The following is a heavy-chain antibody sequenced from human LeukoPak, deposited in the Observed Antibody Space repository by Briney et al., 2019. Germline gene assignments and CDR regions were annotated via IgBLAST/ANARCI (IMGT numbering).Heavy chain of an antibody. Sequence: ASVKVSCKASGYTFTSYGIRWVRQAPGQGLEWMGWISAYNGNTNYAQKLQGRVTMTTDTSTSTAYMELRSLRSDDTAVYYCARDSGTTGDGAFDIWGQGTMVTVS. CDR2: ISAYNGNT. CDR3: ARDSGTTGDGAFDI. CDR1: GYTFTSYG. D-gene: IGHD3-10*01. J-gene: IGHJ3*02. V-gene: IGHV1-18*01.